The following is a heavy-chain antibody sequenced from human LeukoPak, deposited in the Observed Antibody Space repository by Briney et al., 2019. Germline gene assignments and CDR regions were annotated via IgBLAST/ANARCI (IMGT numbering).Heavy chain of an antibody. D-gene: IGHD5-18*01. J-gene: IGHJ5*02. CDR3: ARLPAVGYLA. V-gene: IGHV5-10-1*01. Sequence: PGESLKISCKGSGYSFTSYWISWVRQMPGKGLEWMGRIEPSDSYTNFSPSFQGHVTISADKSIGTAYLQWSSLKASDTAMYYCARLPAVGYLAWGQGTLLTVSS. CDR2: IEPSDSYT. CDR1: GYSFTSYW.